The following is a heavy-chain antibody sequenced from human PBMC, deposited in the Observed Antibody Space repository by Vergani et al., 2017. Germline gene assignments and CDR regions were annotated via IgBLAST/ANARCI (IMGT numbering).Heavy chain of an antibody. CDR2: IIPILGIA. V-gene: IGHV1-69*04. Sequence: QVQLVQSGAEVKKPGSSVKVSCKASGGTFSSYAISWVRQAPGQGLEWMGRIIPILGIANYAQKFQGRVTITADKSTSTAYMELSSLRSEDTAVYYCAGESYDSSGYYYYYYGMDVWGQGP. CDR1: GGTFSSYA. CDR3: AGESYDSSGYYYYYYGMDV. D-gene: IGHD3-22*01. J-gene: IGHJ6*02.